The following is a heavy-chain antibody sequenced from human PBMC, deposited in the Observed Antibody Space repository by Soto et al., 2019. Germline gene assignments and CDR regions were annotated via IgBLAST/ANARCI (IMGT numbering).Heavy chain of an antibody. CDR3: ASLLMVRGVRRGYYGMDV. CDR2: INHSGST. D-gene: IGHD3-10*01. J-gene: IGHJ6*02. Sequence: SETLSLTCAVYGGSFSGYYWSWIRQPPGKGLEWIGEINHSGSTNYNPSLKSRVTISVDTSKNQFSLKLSSVTAADTAVYYCASLLMVRGVRRGYYGMDVWGQGTTVTVSS. CDR1: GGSFSGYY. V-gene: IGHV4-34*01.